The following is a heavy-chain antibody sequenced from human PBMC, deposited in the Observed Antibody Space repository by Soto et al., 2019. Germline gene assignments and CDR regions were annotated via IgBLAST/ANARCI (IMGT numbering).Heavy chain of an antibody. CDR3: ARAHAIFAVVIQRWFDP. J-gene: IGHJ5*02. CDR1: GGTFSSYA. V-gene: IGHV1-69*01. CDR2: IIPIFGTA. Sequence: QVQLVQSGAEVKKPGSSVKVSCKASGGTFSSYAISWVRQAPGQGLEWMGGIIPIFGTANYAQTFQGRVTITADESTCTDYMELSSLSSEDTAVYYCARAHAIFAVVIQRWFDPSGQGPLVTVSS. D-gene: IGHD3-3*01.